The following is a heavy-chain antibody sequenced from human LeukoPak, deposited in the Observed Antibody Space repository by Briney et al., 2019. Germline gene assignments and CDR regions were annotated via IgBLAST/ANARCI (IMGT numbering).Heavy chain of an antibody. D-gene: IGHD4-23*01. CDR3: ARQRVRGGWYDS. V-gene: IGHV4-4*02. CDR2: IYYSGST. J-gene: IGHJ5*01. CDR1: GGSISSSNW. Sequence: SGTLSLTCAVSGGSISSSNWWSWIRQPPGKGLEWIGSIYYSGSTYYNPSLKSRVTISVDTSKNQFSLKLSSVTAADTAVYYCARQRVRGGWYDSWGQGTPVTVSS.